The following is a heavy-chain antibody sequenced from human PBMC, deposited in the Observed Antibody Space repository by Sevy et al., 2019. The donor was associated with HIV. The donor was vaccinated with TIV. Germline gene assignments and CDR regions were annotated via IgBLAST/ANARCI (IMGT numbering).Heavy chain of an antibody. CDR3: AREGCTVPHDY. D-gene: IGHD2-8*02. CDR1: GFAFYDYS. Sequence: GGSLRLSCAASGFAFYDYSMSWIRQAPGKGLEWVATLSFGCGKINYADSVKGRFTISRDNSKNSFYLQMDNLRVEDTALYYCAREGCTVPHDYWGQGTLVTVSS. CDR2: LSFGCGKI. V-gene: IGHV3-23*01. J-gene: IGHJ4*02.